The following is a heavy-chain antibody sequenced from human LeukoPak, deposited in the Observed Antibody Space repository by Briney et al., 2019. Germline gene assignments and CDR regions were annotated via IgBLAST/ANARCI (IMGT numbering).Heavy chain of an antibody. Sequence: ASVKVSCKVSGYTLTELSIHWVRQGPGKGLEWMGGFNPKDGETIYAQKFQGRVTMTEDTSTDTAYMELSSLRSEDTAVYYCAKIAHYGAYSDYWGQGTLVTVSS. CDR2: FNPKDGET. CDR1: GYTLTELS. V-gene: IGHV1-24*01. CDR3: AKIAHYGAYSDY. D-gene: IGHD4-17*01. J-gene: IGHJ4*02.